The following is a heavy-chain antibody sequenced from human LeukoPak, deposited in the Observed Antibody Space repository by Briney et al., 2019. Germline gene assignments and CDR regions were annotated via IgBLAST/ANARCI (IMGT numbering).Heavy chain of an antibody. V-gene: IGHV3-30*02. CDR3: ARSLYRGGYDY. Sequence: GGSLRLSCAASGFTSSSYGMHWVRQAPGKGLEWVAFMRYDGSNKYYADSVKGRFTISRDNSKNTLYLQMNSLRAEDTAVYYCARSLYRGGYDYWGQGTLVTVSS. CDR1: GFTSSSYG. J-gene: IGHJ4*02. CDR2: MRYDGSNK. D-gene: IGHD1-14*01.